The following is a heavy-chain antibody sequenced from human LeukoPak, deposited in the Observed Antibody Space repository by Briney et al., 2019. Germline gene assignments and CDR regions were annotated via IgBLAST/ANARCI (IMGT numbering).Heavy chain of an antibody. Sequence: GGSLRLSCAASGFTFRSYAKSWVRQAPGKGLEWVSAISGSGGSTYYADSVKGRFTISRDNSKNTLYLQMNSLRAEDTAVYYCAKERSSGWYSYWGQGTLVTVSS. CDR2: ISGSGGST. J-gene: IGHJ4*02. V-gene: IGHV3-23*01. CDR3: AKERSSGWYSY. CDR1: GFTFRSYA. D-gene: IGHD6-19*01.